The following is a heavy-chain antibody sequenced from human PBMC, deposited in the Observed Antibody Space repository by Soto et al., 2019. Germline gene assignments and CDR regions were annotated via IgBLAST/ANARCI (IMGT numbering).Heavy chain of an antibody. V-gene: IGHV2-5*02. CDR2: IYWDDDK. J-gene: IGHJ3*02. D-gene: IGHD6-13*01. Sequence: QITLKESGPTLVKPTQTLTLTCTFSGFSLSTRRVGVGWIRQPPGKALEWLALIYWDDDKRYSPSLKSRLTITKDTSENQVVLTMTNMGPVDTATYYCAHSTYSSSWYGDAFDIWGQGTMVTVSS. CDR1: GFSLSTRRVG. CDR3: AHSTYSSSWYGDAFDI.